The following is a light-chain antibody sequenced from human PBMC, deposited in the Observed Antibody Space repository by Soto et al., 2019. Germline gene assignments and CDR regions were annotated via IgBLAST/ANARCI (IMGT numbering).Light chain of an antibody. CDR3: QQYGSSGT. J-gene: IGKJ1*01. CDR2: KVS. V-gene: IGKV2-30*01. CDR1: QSLVYSDGNTY. Sequence: DVVMTQSPLSLPATLGQPASISCRSSQSLVYSDGNTYLHWFQQRPGQSPRRLIYKVSNRDSGVPDRFSGSGSGTDFTLTISRLEPEDFAVYYCQQYGSSGTFGQGTKVDIK.